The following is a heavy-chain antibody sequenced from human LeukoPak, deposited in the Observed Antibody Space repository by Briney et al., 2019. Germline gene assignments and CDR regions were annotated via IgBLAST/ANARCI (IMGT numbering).Heavy chain of an antibody. CDR3: ARVSGCSSTSCYTVDWFDP. J-gene: IGHJ5*02. D-gene: IGHD2-2*02. Sequence: SETLSLTRAVYGGSFSGYYWSWIRQHPGKGLEWIGYIYYSGSTYYNPSLKSRVTISVDTSKNQFSLKLSSVTAADTAVYYCARVSGCSSTSCYTVDWFDPWGQGTLVTVSS. CDR2: IYYSGST. CDR1: GGSFSGYY. V-gene: IGHV4-31*11.